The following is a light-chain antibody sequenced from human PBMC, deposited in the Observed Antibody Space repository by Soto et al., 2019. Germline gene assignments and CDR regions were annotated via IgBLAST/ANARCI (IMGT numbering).Light chain of an antibody. CDR3: QMRNNWPPIFT. J-gene: IGKJ3*01. Sequence: EIVLTQSPATLSLSPGERATLSCRASQSVSTNLAWYQQKPGQAPRLLMYEVSNRATGIPARFSGIGSGTHFTLTISSLEPEDFAVYYCQMRNNWPPIFTFGPGTKVDIK. CDR1: QSVSTN. V-gene: IGKV3-11*01. CDR2: EVS.